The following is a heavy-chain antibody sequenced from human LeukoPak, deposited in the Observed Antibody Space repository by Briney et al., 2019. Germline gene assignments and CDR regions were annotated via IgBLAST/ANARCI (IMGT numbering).Heavy chain of an antibody. Sequence: GGSLRLSCAASGFTFSIYSMNWVRQAPGKGLEWLSSITSSSNYIYYADSVKGRFTISRDNVQNSLYLQMNSLRAEDTAMYYCARDRGYFDNWGQGTLVTVAS. V-gene: IGHV3-21*01. CDR2: ITSSSNYI. J-gene: IGHJ4*02. CDR1: GFTFSIYS. CDR3: ARDRGYFDN.